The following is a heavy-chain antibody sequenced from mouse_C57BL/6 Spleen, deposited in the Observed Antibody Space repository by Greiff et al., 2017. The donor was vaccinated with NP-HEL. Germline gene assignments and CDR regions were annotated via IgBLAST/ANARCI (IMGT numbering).Heavy chain of an antibody. V-gene: IGHV1-82*01. J-gene: IGHJ2*01. CDR2: IYPGDGDT. D-gene: IGHD3-2*02. CDR1: GYAFSSSW. CDR3: ARYSSGEGYFDY. Sequence: QVQLQQSGPELVKPGASVKISCKASGYAFSSSWMNWVKQRPGKGLEWIGRIYPGDGDTNYNGKFKGKATLTADKSSSTAYMQLSSLTSEDSAVYFCARYSSGEGYFDYWGQGTTLTVSS.